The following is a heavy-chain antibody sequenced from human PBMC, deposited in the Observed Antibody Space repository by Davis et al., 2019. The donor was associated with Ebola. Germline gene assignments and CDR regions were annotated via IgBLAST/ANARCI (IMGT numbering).Heavy chain of an antibody. D-gene: IGHD7-27*01. CDR3: ARDTGAKSLGYGMDV. V-gene: IGHV3-30*04. CDR2: ISHDGRNI. Sequence: GESLKISCAASQFTFSTNGLHWVRQASGKGLEWVAFISHDGRNIYYADSVKGRVTISRDISKNSLYLAVNSLRAEDTAVYYCARDTGAKSLGYGMDVWGQGTTVSVSS. CDR1: QFTFSTNG. J-gene: IGHJ6*02.